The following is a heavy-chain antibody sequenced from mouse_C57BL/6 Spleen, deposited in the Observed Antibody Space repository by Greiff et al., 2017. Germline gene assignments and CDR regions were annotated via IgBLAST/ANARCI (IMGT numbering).Heavy chain of an antibody. J-gene: IGHJ3*01. Sequence: QVQLQQSGPGLVAPSPTLSITCTVSGFSLTSYGVSWVRQPPGKGLEWLGVIWRDGSTTYHSALISRLSISNDNSKSQVFLKLNSLQTDETATYYCAALYYGYGGRPWFAYWGQGTLVTVSA. V-gene: IGHV2-3*01. CDR2: IWRDGST. CDR3: AALYYGYGGRPWFAY. CDR1: GFSLTSYG. D-gene: IGHD2-2*01.